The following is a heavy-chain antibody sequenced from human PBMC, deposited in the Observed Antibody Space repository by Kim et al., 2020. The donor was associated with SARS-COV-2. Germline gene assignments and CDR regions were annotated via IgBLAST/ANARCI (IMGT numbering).Heavy chain of an antibody. D-gene: IGHD6-13*01. V-gene: IGHV4-34*01. J-gene: IGHJ4*01. CDR3: ARGKVAASSRGY. CDR1: GESFSGYY. Sequence: SETLSLTCAVYGESFSGYYWSWIRQPPGKGLEWIGEINHSGSTNYNPSLKSRVTISVDTSKNQFSLKLSSVTAADTAVYYCARGKVAASSRGYWGQGTLVTVSS. CDR2: INHSGST.